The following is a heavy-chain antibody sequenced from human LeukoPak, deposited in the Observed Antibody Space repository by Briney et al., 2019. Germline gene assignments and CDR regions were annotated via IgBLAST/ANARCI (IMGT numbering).Heavy chain of an antibody. CDR2: IYYSGSA. CDR3: ARGFGDWGLSWFDP. J-gene: IGHJ5*02. CDR1: GGSISSYY. Sequence: SETLSLTCTVSGGSISSYYWNWVRQPPGKGLEWIGYIYYSGSAKYNPSLKSGGTISVHTSKNQFSLKLTSVTAADTAVYYCARGFGDWGLSWFDPWGQGTLVTVSS. V-gene: IGHV4-59*01. D-gene: IGHD3-10*01.